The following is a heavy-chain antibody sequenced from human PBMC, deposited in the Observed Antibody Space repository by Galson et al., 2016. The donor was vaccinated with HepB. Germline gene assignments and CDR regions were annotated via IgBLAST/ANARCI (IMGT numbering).Heavy chain of an antibody. CDR2: VYAGGNT. CDR1: GFTVRSNY. V-gene: IGHV3-53*01. CDR3: VTYCTGGSCKVGH. J-gene: IGHJ4*02. Sequence: SLRLSCAVTGFTVRSNYVGWVRHGPEKGLEWVAIVYAGGNTNYADSVKGRFTISRDESENAMSLQMSGLRREDTAVYYCVTYCTGGSCKVGHWGQGTLVTVSS. D-gene: IGHD2-8*02.